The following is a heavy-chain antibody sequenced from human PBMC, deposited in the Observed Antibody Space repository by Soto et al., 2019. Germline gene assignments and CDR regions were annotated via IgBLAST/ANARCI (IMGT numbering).Heavy chain of an antibody. CDR3: AKDYLHNEYYYDK. CDR2: ISGSGGST. V-gene: IGHV3-23*01. Sequence: GESLKISCAASGFTFSSYAMSWVRQAPGKGLEWVSAISGSGGSTYYADSVKGRFTISRDNSKNTLYLQMNSLRAEDTAVYYCAKDYLHNEYYYDKWGQGTLVTVSS. J-gene: IGHJ4*02. D-gene: IGHD3-22*01. CDR1: GFTFSSYA.